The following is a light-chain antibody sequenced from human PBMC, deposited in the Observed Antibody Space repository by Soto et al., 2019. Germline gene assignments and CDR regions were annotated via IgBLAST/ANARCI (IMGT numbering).Light chain of an antibody. V-gene: IGKV3-11*01. CDR2: DAS. Sequence: EVVMTQSPATLSVSPGERVTLSCRSSQSVADNLAWFQQKPGQGPRLLIYDASNRATGIPARFSGSGSGTDFTLTISSLEPEDFAVYYCQQRSNWPPITFGQGTRLEIK. J-gene: IGKJ5*01. CDR1: QSVADN. CDR3: QQRSNWPPIT.